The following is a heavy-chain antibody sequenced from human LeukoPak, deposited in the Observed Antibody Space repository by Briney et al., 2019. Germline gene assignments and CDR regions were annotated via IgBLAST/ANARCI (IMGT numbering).Heavy chain of an antibody. CDR1: GGTFSSYA. V-gene: IGHV1-69*05. Sequence: SVKVSCKASGGTFSSYAISWVRQAPGQGLEWMGRIIPIFGTANYAQKFQGRVTINTDESTSTAYMELSSLRSEDTAVYYCASRVGDYYYYMDVWGKGTTVTVSS. D-gene: IGHD3-16*01. J-gene: IGHJ6*03. CDR3: ASRVGDYYYYMDV. CDR2: IIPIFGTA.